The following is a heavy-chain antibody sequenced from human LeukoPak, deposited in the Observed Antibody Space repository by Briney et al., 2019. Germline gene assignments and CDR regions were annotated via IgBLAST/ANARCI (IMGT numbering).Heavy chain of an antibody. Sequence: GASVKVSCKVSGYTLTELSMHWVRQAPGKGLEWMGGFDPEDGETIYAQKFQGRVTITADKSTSTAYMELSSLRSEDTAVYYCAREITDNDMPYDAFDIWGQGTMVTVSS. D-gene: IGHD3-16*01. J-gene: IGHJ3*02. V-gene: IGHV1-24*01. CDR2: FDPEDGET. CDR3: AREITDNDMPYDAFDI. CDR1: GYTLTELS.